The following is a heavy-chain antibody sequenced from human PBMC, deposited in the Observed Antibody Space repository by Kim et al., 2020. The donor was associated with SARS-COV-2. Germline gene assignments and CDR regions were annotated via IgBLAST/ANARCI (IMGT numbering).Heavy chain of an antibody. Sequence: SETLSLTCTVSGGSISSSSYYWGWIRQPPGKGLEWIGSIYYSGSTYYNPSLKSRVTISVDTSKNQFSLKLSSVTAADTAVYYCARVSTSLSTAMTKGLYYYYGMDVWGQGTTVTVSS. CDR1: GGSISSSSYY. CDR3: ARVSTSLSTAMTKGLYYYYGMDV. D-gene: IGHD5-18*01. J-gene: IGHJ6*02. CDR2: IYYSGST. V-gene: IGHV4-39*07.